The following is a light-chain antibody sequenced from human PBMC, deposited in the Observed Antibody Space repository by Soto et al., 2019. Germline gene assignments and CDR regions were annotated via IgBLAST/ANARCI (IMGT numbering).Light chain of an antibody. CDR1: QSVTNNY. CDR2: VAS. CDR3: QQYGSSPLVT. J-gene: IGKJ2*01. V-gene: IGKV3-20*01. Sequence: EIVLTQSPGTLSLSPGERATLSCRASQSVTNNYLAWYQQKPGQAPRLLIYVASSRATGIPDRFSGSGSGTDFTLTISRPEPEDFAVYYCQQYGSSPLVTFGQGTKLEIK.